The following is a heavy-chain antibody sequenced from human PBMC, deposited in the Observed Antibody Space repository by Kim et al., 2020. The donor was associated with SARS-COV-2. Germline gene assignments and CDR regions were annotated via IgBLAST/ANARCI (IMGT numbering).Heavy chain of an antibody. D-gene: IGHD4-17*01. J-gene: IGHJ4*02. CDR1: GFTFSASA. CDR3: SRHSGKHGDRGFDN. V-gene: IGHV3-73*01. Sequence: GGSLRLSCAAPGFTFSASAMHWVRQASGKGLEWFCRIRSNPNNYATSYAASVTGRFTISSDDSTNTVYLQMDSLKTADTAVYFCSRHSGKHGDRGFDNWGQGNLVTVSS. CDR2: IRSNPNNYAT.